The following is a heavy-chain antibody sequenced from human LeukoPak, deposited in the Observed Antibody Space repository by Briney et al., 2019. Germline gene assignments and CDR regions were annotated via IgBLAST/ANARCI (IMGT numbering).Heavy chain of an antibody. CDR2: ISGSGGST. CDR1: GFTFSSYA. Sequence: GGSLRLSCAASGFTFSSYAMSWVRQAPGKGQEWVSAISGSGGSTYYADSVKGRFTISRDNSKNTVYLQMNSLSAEDTAIYYCAKRGPIYSATPGNYFDHWGQGTLVTISS. D-gene: IGHD3-10*01. J-gene: IGHJ4*02. V-gene: IGHV3-23*01. CDR3: AKRGPIYSATPGNYFDH.